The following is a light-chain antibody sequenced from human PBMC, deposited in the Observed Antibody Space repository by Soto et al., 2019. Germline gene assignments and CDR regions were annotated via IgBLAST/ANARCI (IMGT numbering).Light chain of an antibody. CDR2: GAS. V-gene: IGKV3-15*01. CDR3: QQYNNWPPLT. Sequence: EMVMTQSPATLSVSPGEGATLSCRASQSISTNLAWYQQKPGQAPRLLIYGASTRATDIPARFSGSGSGTEFTLPISSLQSEDFAVYYCQQYNNWPPLTFGGGTKVEIK. J-gene: IGKJ4*01. CDR1: QSISTN.